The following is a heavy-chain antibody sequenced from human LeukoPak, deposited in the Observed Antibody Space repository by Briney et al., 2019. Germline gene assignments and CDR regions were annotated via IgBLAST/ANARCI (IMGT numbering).Heavy chain of an antibody. V-gene: IGHV4-59*08. D-gene: IGHD6-6*01. J-gene: IGHJ3*02. CDR3: ASLEYSSSSVAFDI. CDR1: GGSFSNYY. Sequence: SETLSLTCTVSGGSFSNYYWSWIRQPPGKGLEWIGYISYSGSTNYNPSLKSRVTISVDTSKNQFSLKLSSVTAADTAVYYCASLEYSSSSVAFDIWGQGTMVTVAS. CDR2: ISYSGST.